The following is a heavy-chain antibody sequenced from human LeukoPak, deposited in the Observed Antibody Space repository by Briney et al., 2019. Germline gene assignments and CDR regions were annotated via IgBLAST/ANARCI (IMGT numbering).Heavy chain of an antibody. D-gene: IGHD2-2*01. CDR1: GFTFSSYA. CDR2: ISGSGGST. CDR3: AKGRFQYQLLGDVDY. V-gene: IGHV3-23*01. J-gene: IGHJ4*02. Sequence: GGSLRLSCAASGFTFSSYAMSWVRQAPGKGLERVSAISGSGGSTYYADSVKGRFTISRDNSKNTLYLQMNSLRAEDTAVYYCAKGRFQYQLLGDVDYWGQGTLVTVSS.